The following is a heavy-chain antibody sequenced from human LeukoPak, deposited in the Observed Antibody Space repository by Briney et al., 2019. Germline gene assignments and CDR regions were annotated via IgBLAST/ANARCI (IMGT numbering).Heavy chain of an antibody. V-gene: IGHV3-23*01. Sequence: GGSLRLSCAASGFTFSTYAMNWVRQAPGKGLEWVSGISADGGTTYYGDSVKGRFTISRDNSKNLFYLQKNSLRGEDTALYYCTKGGGGHCSGGFCSNFDYWGQGALVTVSS. CDR3: TKGGGGHCSGGFCSNFDY. D-gene: IGHD2-15*01. J-gene: IGHJ4*02. CDR1: GFTFSTYA. CDR2: ISADGGTT.